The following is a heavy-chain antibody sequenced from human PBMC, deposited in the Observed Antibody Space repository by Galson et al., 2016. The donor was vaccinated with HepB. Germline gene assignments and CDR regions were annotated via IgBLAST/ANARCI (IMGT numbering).Heavy chain of an antibody. J-gene: IGHJ3*02. Sequence: SLRLSCAASGFTFSSYAMSWVRQAPGKGLEWVSVISGSGASTYYADSVKGRFTISRDNSKNTLYLQVNSLGVEDTAIYYCARGRTTSCNSAFDIWGQGTMVTVSS. CDR2: ISGSGAST. CDR1: GFTFSSYA. V-gene: IGHV3-23*01. CDR3: ARGRTTSCNSAFDI. D-gene: IGHD2-2*02.